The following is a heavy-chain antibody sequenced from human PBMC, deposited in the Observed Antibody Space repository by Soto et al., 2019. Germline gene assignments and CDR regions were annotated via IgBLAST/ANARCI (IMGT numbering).Heavy chain of an antibody. D-gene: IGHD3-3*01. CDR1: GGSVSSGDYY. Sequence: QVQLQESGPGLVKPSQTLSLTCTVSGGSVSSGDYYWSWIRQPPGKGLEWIGYIYYSGSTYYNPSLKSRVTISVDTSKNQFSLKLSSVTAADTAVYYCARATIFGVVIFDYWGQGTLVTVSS. V-gene: IGHV4-30-4*01. CDR3: ARATIFGVVIFDY. CDR2: IYYSGST. J-gene: IGHJ4*02.